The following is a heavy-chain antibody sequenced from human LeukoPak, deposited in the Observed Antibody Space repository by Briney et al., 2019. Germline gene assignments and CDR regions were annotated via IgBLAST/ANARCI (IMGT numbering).Heavy chain of an antibody. CDR2: IRFEGSEK. D-gene: IGHD3-10*01. J-gene: IGHJ5*02. CDR1: GFTFSSYE. V-gene: IGHV3-30*02. CDR3: AKDLVRDRWFGES. Sequence: GGSLRLSCAASGFTFSSYEMNWVRQAPGKGLEWVAFIRFEGSEKFYADSVKGRFTISRDNSKNTLYLEMNSLRTEDTAVYHCAKDLVRDRWFGESWGQGTLVTVSS.